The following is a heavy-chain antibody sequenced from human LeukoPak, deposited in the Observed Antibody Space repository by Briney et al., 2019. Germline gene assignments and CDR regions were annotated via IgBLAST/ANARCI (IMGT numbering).Heavy chain of an antibody. D-gene: IGHD6-19*01. J-gene: IGHJ4*02. Sequence: GGSLRLSCVASEFTFSSYSMTWVRQGPERGLEWVSAISSSGASTYYADSVKGRFTISRDNSKNTLYLQMNSLTAEDTAVYYCSKNPTRSSWYQDYWGQGTLVTVSS. CDR1: EFTFSSYS. CDR3: SKNPTRSSWYQDY. CDR2: ISSSGAST. V-gene: IGHV3-23*01.